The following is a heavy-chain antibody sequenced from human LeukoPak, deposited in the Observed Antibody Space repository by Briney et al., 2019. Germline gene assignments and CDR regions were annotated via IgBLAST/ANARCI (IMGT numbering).Heavy chain of an antibody. D-gene: IGHD6-13*01. CDR2: IKQDGSEK. J-gene: IGHJ4*02. CDR3: ARDRGSSSWYEFDY. V-gene: IGHV3-7*01. CDR1: GFTSSSYW. Sequence: GGSLRISCAASGFTSSSYWMSWVRQAPGKGLEWVANIKQDGSEKYYVDSVKGRFTISRDNAKNSLYLQMNSLRAEDTAVYYCARDRGSSSWYEFDYWGQGTLVTVSS.